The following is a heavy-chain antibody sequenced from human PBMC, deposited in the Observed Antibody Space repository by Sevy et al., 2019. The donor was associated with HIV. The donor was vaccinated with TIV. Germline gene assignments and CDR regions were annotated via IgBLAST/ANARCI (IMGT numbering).Heavy chain of an antibody. J-gene: IGHJ4*02. V-gene: IGHV3-23*01. Sequence: GGSLRLSCAASGFTFSTYAMTWVRQAPGKGLEWVSVISDSGGSTYYADSVRGQFTISRDNSKNTLYLQMNSLRVEDTAVYYCAKDRVSGTYYTGDFDYWGQGTLVTVSS. CDR3: AKDRVSGTYYTGDFDY. CDR2: ISDSGGST. D-gene: IGHD3-10*01. CDR1: GFTFSTYA.